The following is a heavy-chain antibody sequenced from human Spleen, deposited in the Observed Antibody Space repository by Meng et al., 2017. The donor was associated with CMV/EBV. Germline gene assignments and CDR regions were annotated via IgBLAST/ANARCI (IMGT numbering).Heavy chain of an antibody. CDR1: GYSFTTYD. J-gene: IGHJ3*01. Sequence: GESLKISCKASGYSFTTYDFNWVRQATGQGPEWLGWMNPNSGNTGYAEQFRGRVSMTRDTSINTAYLELNSLRYEDTAVYYCAREFHLPRSRNAFDLWGQGTLVTVSS. CDR2: MNPNSGNT. D-gene: IGHD6-6*01. V-gene: IGHV1-8*01. CDR3: AREFHLPRSRNAFDL.